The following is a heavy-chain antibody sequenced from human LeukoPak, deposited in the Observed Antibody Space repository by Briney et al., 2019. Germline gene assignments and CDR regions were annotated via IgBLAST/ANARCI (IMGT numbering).Heavy chain of an antibody. CDR2: INPNSGGT. CDR3: ARDIAVAGLVWFDP. V-gene: IGHV1-2*02. J-gene: IGHJ5*02. D-gene: IGHD6-19*01. CDR1: GYTFTGYY. Sequence: GASVKVSCKASGYTFTGYYMHWVRQAPGQGLEWMGWINPNSGGTNYAQKFQGRVTMTRDTSISTAYMELSRLRSDDTAVYYCARDIAVAGLVWFDPWGQGTLVTVSS.